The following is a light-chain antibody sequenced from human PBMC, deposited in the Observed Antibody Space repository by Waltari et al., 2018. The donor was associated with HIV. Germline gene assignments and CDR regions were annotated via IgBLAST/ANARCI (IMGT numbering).Light chain of an antibody. CDR2: DNN. CDR1: TSNIGNKY. V-gene: IGLV1-51*01. Sequence: QSVLTQPPSVSAAPGQKVTISCSGSTSNIGNKYVSWYRQLPGTAPKLLIYDNNKRPSGIPDRSSGSKSVTSSTLNITELQTGDEADYYCEAWDSTLSAVLFGGGTKVTVL. J-gene: IGLJ2*01. CDR3: EAWDSTLSAVL.